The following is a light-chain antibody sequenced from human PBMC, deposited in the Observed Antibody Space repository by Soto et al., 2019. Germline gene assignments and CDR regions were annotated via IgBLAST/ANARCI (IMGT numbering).Light chain of an antibody. Sequence: DIVMTQSPDSLAVSLGERATINCKSSQSVLYSSNNKNYLAWYQQKPGQPPKLLIYWASTRESGVPDRFSGSWSGPDFTLTISSLQAEDVAVYSCQQYYGTPLTFGQGTKLEIK. CDR2: WAS. V-gene: IGKV4-1*01. CDR1: QSVLYSSNNKNY. CDR3: QQYYGTPLT. J-gene: IGKJ2*01.